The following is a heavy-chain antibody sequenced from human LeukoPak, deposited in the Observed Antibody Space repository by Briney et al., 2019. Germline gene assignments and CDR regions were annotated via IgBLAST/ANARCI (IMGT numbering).Heavy chain of an antibody. D-gene: IGHD3-16*01. CDR3: ARERMFGEYFQH. Sequence: GRSLRLSCAASGFTFSSYAMHWVRQAPGKGLEWVAVMSYDGSNKYYADSVKGRFTISRDNSKNTLYLQMNSLRAEDTAVYYCARERMFGEYFQHWGQGTLVTVSS. CDR1: GFTFSSYA. CDR2: MSYDGSNK. J-gene: IGHJ1*01. V-gene: IGHV3-30-3*01.